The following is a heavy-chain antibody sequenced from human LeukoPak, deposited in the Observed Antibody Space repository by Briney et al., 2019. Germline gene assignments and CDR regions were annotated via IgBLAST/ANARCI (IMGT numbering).Heavy chain of an antibody. J-gene: IGHJ4*02. Sequence: GGSLRLFCAASGFTFSSYSMNWVRQAPGKGLEWVSSISSSSSYIYYADSVKGRFTISRDNAKNSLYLQMNSLRAEDTAVYYCATGDSSGWPPGFDYWGQGTLVTVSS. CDR2: ISSSSSYI. CDR1: GFTFSSYS. D-gene: IGHD6-25*01. CDR3: ATGDSSGWPPGFDY. V-gene: IGHV3-21*01.